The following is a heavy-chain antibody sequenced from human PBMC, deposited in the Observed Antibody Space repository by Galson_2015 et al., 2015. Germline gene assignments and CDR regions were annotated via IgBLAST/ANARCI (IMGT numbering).Heavy chain of an antibody. D-gene: IGHD2-2*01. CDR1: GYTFTGYY. V-gene: IGHV1-2*04. Sequence: SVKVSCKASGYTFTGYYMHWVRQAPGQGLEWMGWINPNSGGTNYAQKFQGWVTMTRDTSISTAYMELSRLRSDDTAVYYCARLRVPATAMVDVFDIWGQGTMVTVSS. J-gene: IGHJ3*02. CDR3: ARLRVPATAMVDVFDI. CDR2: INPNSGGT.